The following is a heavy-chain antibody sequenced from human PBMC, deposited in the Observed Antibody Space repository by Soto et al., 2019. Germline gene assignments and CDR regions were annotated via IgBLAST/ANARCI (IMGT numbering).Heavy chain of an antibody. Sequence: GGSLRLSCAAAGFTFSSFSMNWVRQAPGKGLEWVSYISSSSSTIYYADSVKGRFTISRDNAKNPLYLQMNSLRDEDTAVYYCARPEYSSSSYGMDVWGQGTTVTVSS. CDR2: ISSSSSTI. D-gene: IGHD6-6*01. V-gene: IGHV3-48*02. CDR1: GFTFSSFS. J-gene: IGHJ6*02. CDR3: ARPEYSSSSYGMDV.